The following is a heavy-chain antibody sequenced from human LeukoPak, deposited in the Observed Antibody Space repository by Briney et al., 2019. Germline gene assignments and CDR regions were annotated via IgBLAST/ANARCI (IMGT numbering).Heavy chain of an antibody. CDR1: GGSFSGYY. CDR2: INHSGST. CDR3: ARGSFTMIETYYFDY. D-gene: IGHD3-22*01. V-gene: IGHV4-34*01. J-gene: IGHJ4*02. Sequence: SETLSLTCAVYGGSFSGYYWSWIRQPPGKGLEWIGEINHSGSTNYNPSLKSRVTISVDTSKTQFSLNLSSVTAADTAVYYCARGSFTMIETYYFDYWGQGTLVTVSS.